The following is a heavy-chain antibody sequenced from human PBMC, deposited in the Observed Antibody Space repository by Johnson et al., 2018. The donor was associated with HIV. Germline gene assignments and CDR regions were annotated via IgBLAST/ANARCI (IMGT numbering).Heavy chain of an antibody. Sequence: STYYADSVKGRFTISRDNSKNTLYLQMNSLRAEDTAVYYCARAGVVGAITNAFDIWGQGTMVTVSS. V-gene: IGHV3-53*01. D-gene: IGHD1-26*01. CDR3: ARAGVVGAITNAFDI. CDR2: ST. J-gene: IGHJ3*02.